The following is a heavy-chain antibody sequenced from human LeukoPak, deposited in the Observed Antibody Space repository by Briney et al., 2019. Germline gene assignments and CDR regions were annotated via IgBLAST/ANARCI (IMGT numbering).Heavy chain of an antibody. CDR1: GFTFSSYS. D-gene: IGHD2-15*01. CDR3: ARGSGPHY. V-gene: IGHV3-21*01. J-gene: IGHJ4*02. CDR2: ISSSSSYI. Sequence: GALILSCAASGFTFSSYSMNWVRQAPGKGVGWVSSISSSSSYIYYADPVQGRFTIPRDNAKNSLYLQMNRLRAEDTAVYYCARGSGPHYWGQGTLVTVSS.